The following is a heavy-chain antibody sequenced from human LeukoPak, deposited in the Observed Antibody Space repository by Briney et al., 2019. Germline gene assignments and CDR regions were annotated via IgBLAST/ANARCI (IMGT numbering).Heavy chain of an antibody. CDR2: ISYDGSNK. CDR3: AKGASYGGDYYYMDV. V-gene: IGHV3-30*18. J-gene: IGHJ6*03. D-gene: IGHD4-17*01. Sequence: GGSLRLSCAASGFTFSSYGMHWVRQAPGKGLEWVAVISYDGSNKYYADSVKGRFTISRDNSKNTLYLQMNSLRAEDTAVYYCAKGASYGGDYYYMDVWGKGTTVTVSS. CDR1: GFTFSSYG.